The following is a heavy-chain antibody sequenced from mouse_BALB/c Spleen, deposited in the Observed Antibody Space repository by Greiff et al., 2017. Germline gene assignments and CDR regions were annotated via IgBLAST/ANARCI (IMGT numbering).Heavy chain of an antibody. CDR1: GFTFSNYW. J-gene: IGHJ4*01. V-gene: IGHV6-6*02. CDR2: IRLKSNNYAT. Sequence: EVKVEESGGGLVQPGGSMKLSCVASGFTFSNYWMNWVRQSPEKGLAWVAEIRLKSNNYATHYAESVKGRFTISRDDSKSSVYLQMNNLRAEDTGIYYCTTVAYYAMDYWGQGTSVTVSS. CDR3: TTVAYYAMDY. D-gene: IGHD1-1*01.